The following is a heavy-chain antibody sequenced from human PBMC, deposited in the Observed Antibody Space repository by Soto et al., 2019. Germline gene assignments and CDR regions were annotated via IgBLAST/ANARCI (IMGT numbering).Heavy chain of an antibody. V-gene: IGHV3-30*03. CDR1: GCTFSIYG. CDR2: ISYDGSDK. D-gene: IGHD3-10*01. J-gene: IGHJ4*02. CDR3: ATDFFGQLPPFYFDS. Sequence: GGSLRLSCAASGCTFSIYGLHWVRQATGKGLEWVAFISYDGSDKYYGDSVKGRFTISRDNSKNTVDLQMDSLRPEDTALYYCATDFFGQLPPFYFDSWGQGTPVTVSS.